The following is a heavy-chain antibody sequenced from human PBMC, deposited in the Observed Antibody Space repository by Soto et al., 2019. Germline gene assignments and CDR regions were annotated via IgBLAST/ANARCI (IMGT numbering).Heavy chain of an antibody. Sequence: QVQLQQWGAGLLKPSETLSLTCAVYGGSFSGYYWNWIRQPPGKGLVWIGEINHSGSTNYNPSLKSRVTISVDTSKNQFSLKLSSVTAADTAVYYCARGWGTIFDYWGQGTLVTVSS. V-gene: IGHV4-34*01. J-gene: IGHJ4*02. D-gene: IGHD7-27*01. CDR2: INHSGST. CDR1: GGSFSGYY. CDR3: ARGWGTIFDY.